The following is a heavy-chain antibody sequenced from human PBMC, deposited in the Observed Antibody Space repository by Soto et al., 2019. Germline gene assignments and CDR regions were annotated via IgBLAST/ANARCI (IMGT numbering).Heavy chain of an antibody. Sequence: SETLSLTCAVSGGSISSGGYSWSWIRQPPGKGLEWIGYIYHSGSTYYNPSLKSRVTMSVDRSKNQFSLKLSSVTAADTAVYYCASRDSSGYTRWGQGTLVTVSS. V-gene: IGHV4-30-2*01. CDR3: ASRDSSGYTR. CDR2: IYHSGST. J-gene: IGHJ4*02. D-gene: IGHD3-22*01. CDR1: GGSISSGGYS.